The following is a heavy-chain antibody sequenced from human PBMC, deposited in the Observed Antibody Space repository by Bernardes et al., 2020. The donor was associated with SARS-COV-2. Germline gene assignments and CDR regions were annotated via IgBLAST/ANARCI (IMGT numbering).Heavy chain of an antibody. V-gene: IGHV3-33*01. CDR1: GFTFSSYG. J-gene: IGHJ6*02. Sequence: GGSLRLSCAASGFTFSSYGMHWVRQAPGKGLEWVAVIWYDGSNKYYADSVKGRFTISRDNSKNTLYLQMNSLRAEDTAVYYCARDPATNYDFWSGYYSLYYYGMDVWGQGTTVTVSS. CDR2: IWYDGSNK. D-gene: IGHD3-3*01. CDR3: ARDPATNYDFWSGYYSLYYYGMDV.